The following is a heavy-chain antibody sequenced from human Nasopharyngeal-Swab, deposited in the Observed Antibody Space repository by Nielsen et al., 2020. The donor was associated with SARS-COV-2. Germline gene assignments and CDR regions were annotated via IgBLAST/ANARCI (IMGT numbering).Heavy chain of an antibody. CDR1: GGSMSSGNYY. D-gene: IGHD6-19*01. CDR2: IYYSGST. J-gene: IGHJ4*02. Sequence: SETLSLTCTISGGSMSSGNYYWGWIRQPPGKGLEWIGSIYYSGSTYYNPSLKSRVTISVDTSKNQFSLKLSSVTAADTAVYYCANQWLGYFDYWGQGTLVTVSS. CDR3: ANQWLGYFDY. V-gene: IGHV4-39*01.